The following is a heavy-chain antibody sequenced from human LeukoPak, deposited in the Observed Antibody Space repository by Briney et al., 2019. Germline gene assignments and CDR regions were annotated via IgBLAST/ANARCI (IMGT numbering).Heavy chain of an antibody. CDR3: ASGYSSDYGGNVY. CDR2: INSDGSST. V-gene: IGHV3-74*01. CDR1: ELTFSTYW. Sequence: GGSLRLSCAASELTFSTYWMHWVRHAPGKGLVWVSRINSDGSSTNYADSVKGRFTISRDNAKNTLYLQMNSLSTEDTAVYYCASGYSSDYGGNVYWGRGTLVTVSS. J-gene: IGHJ4*02. D-gene: IGHD4-23*01.